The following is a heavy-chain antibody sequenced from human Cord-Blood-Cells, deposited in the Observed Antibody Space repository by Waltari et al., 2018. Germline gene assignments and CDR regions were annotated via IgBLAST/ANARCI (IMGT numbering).Heavy chain of an antibody. CDR1: VGSVSSGSYS. Sequence: QVQLQESGPGLVKPSETLSLTCTVSVGSVSSGSYSWSWIRQPPGKGLEWIGYIYYSGSTNYNPSLKSRVTISVDTSKNQFSLKLSSVTAADTAVYYCAGFRELFDYWGQGTLVTVSS. CDR3: AGFRELFDY. CDR2: IYYSGST. V-gene: IGHV4-61*01. D-gene: IGHD3-10*01. J-gene: IGHJ4*02.